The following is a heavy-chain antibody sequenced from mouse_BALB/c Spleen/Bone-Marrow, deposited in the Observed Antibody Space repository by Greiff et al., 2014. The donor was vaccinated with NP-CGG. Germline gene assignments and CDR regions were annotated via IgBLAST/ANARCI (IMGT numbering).Heavy chain of an antibody. CDR3: ARHYGYVDAMDY. V-gene: IGHV5-6-5*01. CDR2: ITGGGTT. D-gene: IGHD1-2*01. CDR1: GITVSSYT. Sequence: DVMLVESGGDSVKPGESLKFSCAASGITVSSYTMSWVRQTPEKRLEWVASITGGGTTYYPDSVKGRFTISRDNARNILYLQVSSLRSEDTAIYYCARHYGYVDAMDYWGQGTSVTVSS. J-gene: IGHJ4*01.